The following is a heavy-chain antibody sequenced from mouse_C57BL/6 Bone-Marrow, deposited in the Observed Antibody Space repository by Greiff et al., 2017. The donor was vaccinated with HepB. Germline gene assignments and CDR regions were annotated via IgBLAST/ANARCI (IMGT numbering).Heavy chain of an antibody. Sequence: EVKVVESGGGLVQPGGSLKLSCAASGFTFSDYGMAWVRQAPRKGPEWVAFISNLAYSIYYADTVTGRFTISRENAKNTLYREMSSLRSEDTAMYYCATMIRGYAMDYWGQGTSVTVSS. D-gene: IGHD2-4*01. V-gene: IGHV5-15*01. CDR3: ATMIRGYAMDY. CDR2: ISNLAYSI. J-gene: IGHJ4*01. CDR1: GFTFSDYG.